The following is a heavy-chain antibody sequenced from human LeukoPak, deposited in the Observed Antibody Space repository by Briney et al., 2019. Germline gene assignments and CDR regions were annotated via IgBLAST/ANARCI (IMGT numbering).Heavy chain of an antibody. Sequence: GGSLRLSCSASGFIFGSYAMHWVRQAPGKGLEYVSAISSNGGSTYYADSVKGRFTISRDNSKNTLYLQMSSLRAEDTAVYYCVRRRTTVIDYWGQGTLVTVSS. D-gene: IGHD4-17*01. CDR3: VRRRTTVIDY. V-gene: IGHV3-64D*06. CDR1: GFIFGSYA. CDR2: ISSNGGST. J-gene: IGHJ4*02.